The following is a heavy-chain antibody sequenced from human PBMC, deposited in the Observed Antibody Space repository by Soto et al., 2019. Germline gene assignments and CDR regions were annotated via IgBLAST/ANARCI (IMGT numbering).Heavy chain of an antibody. Sequence: PGESLKISCKGSGYSFASYWIGWVRQMPGKGLEWMGIIYPTNSQTRYSPSFQGQVTISADKSINTAYLQWSSLKASDTAMYYCARLPYNWNYPDYYYYVMDVWGQGTTVTVSS. J-gene: IGHJ6*02. CDR2: IYPTNSQT. D-gene: IGHD1-7*01. CDR1: GYSFASYW. V-gene: IGHV5-51*01. CDR3: ARLPYNWNYPDYYYYVMDV.